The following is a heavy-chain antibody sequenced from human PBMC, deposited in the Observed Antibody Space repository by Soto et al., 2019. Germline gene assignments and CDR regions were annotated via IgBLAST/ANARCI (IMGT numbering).Heavy chain of an antibody. V-gene: IGHV1-69*13. Sequence: GASVKVSCKASGGSFNRHTISWVRQAPGQGLEWMGGIIPIFGTANHAQKFQGRVTIIADESTSTVYMELSSLRSDDTAIYYCARGWGYDSTDYYYAYWGQGTLVTVS. D-gene: IGHD3-22*01. CDR3: ARGWGYDSTDYYYAY. CDR2: IIPIFGTA. CDR1: GGSFNRHT. J-gene: IGHJ4*02.